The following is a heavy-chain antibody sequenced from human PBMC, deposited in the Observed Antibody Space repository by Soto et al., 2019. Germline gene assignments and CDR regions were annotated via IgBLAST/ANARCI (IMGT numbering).Heavy chain of an antibody. V-gene: IGHV3-21*01. CDR2: ISSSSSYI. J-gene: IGHJ6*02. Sequence: LRLSCAASGFTFSSYSMHWVRQAPGKGLEWVSSISSSSSYIYYADSVKGRFTISRDNAKNSLYLQMNSLRAEDTAVYYFARGTWIQLRNSSAVWGQRTTVTVSS. D-gene: IGHD5-18*01. CDR3: ARGTWIQLRNSSAV. CDR1: GFTFSSYS.